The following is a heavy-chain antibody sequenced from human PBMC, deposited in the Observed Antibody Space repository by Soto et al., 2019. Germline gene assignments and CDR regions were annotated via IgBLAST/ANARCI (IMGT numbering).Heavy chain of an antibody. Sequence: LSLTCTVSGGSISNFYYTWIRQPPGKGLEWIGYIFYSGGTNYNPSLKGRVTISLDTSRNQFSLKLTSVTAADTAVYYCATMRQRLVLLPEDWGQGTLVTVSS. CDR1: GGSISNFY. V-gene: IGHV4-59*03. CDR3: ATMRQRLVLLPED. J-gene: IGHJ4*01. CDR2: IFYSGGT. D-gene: IGHD6-13*01.